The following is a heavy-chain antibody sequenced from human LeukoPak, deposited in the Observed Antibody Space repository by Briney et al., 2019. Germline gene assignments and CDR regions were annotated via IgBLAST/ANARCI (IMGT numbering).Heavy chain of an antibody. CDR1: GYTFTGYY. Sequence: ASVKVSCKASGYTFTGYYMHWVRQAPGQGLEWMGWINPNSGGTNYAQKFQGWVTMTRDTSISTAYMELSRLGSDDTAVYYCARGAALFDIVVVPAAIPFDYWGQGTLVTVSS. V-gene: IGHV1-2*04. J-gene: IGHJ4*02. D-gene: IGHD2-2*01. CDR3: ARGAALFDIVVVPAAIPFDY. CDR2: INPNSGGT.